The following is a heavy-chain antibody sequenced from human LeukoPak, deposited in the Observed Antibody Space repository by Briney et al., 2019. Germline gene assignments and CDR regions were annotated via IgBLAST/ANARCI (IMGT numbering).Heavy chain of an antibody. CDR2: IYSGGST. CDR3: ARNGDCSSTSCYLETYFGMDV. V-gene: IGHV3-66*01. D-gene: IGHD2-2*01. J-gene: IGHJ6*02. CDR1: GFTFSTYA. Sequence: GGSLRLSCAASGFTFSTYAVNWVRQALGKGLEWVSVIYSGGSTYYADSVKGRFTISRDNSKNTLYLQMNSLRAEDTAVYYCARNGDCSSTSCYLETYFGMDVWGQGTTVTVSS.